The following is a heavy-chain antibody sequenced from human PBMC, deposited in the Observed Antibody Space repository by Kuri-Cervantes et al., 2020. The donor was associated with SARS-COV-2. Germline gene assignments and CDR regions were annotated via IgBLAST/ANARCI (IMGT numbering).Heavy chain of an antibody. J-gene: IGHJ3*02. Sequence: LSLTCAASGFTFSSYEMNWVRQAPGKGLEWVSSIGSRSSSTYYSDSVRGRFTISRDNAKNSLYLQTNSLRAEDTAVYYCARDPSQGRADIWGQGTMVTVSS. CDR3: ARDPSQGRADI. V-gene: IGHV3-21*01. CDR1: GFTFSSYE. CDR2: IGSRSSST.